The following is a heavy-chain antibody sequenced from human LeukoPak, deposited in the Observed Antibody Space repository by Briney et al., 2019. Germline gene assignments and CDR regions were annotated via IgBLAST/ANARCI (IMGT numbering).Heavy chain of an antibody. Sequence: PGGSLRLSCAASGFTFSSYAMHWVRQAPGKGLEWVAVISYDGSNKYYADSVKGRFIISRDNTKNTLFLQMSSLRVEDTAIYYCAKSGSYSFLDAFDIWGQGTHVTVSS. D-gene: IGHD1-26*01. J-gene: IGHJ3*02. V-gene: IGHV3-30*04. CDR3: AKSGSYSFLDAFDI. CDR1: GFTFSSYA. CDR2: ISYDGSNK.